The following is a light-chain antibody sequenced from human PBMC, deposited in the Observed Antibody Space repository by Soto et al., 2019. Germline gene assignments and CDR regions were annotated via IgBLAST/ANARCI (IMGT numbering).Light chain of an antibody. J-gene: IGKJ2*01. Sequence: DIVMTQSPDSLAVSLGERATINCKSSQSILYSSNNKNYLAWYQQKPRQPPKLLIYWASTRQSGVPDRFSGSGSGTEFTLTTSSLHAEDVAVYYCHQYFSSGYTFGQGTRLEIK. CDR1: QSILYSSNNKNY. CDR2: WAS. V-gene: IGKV4-1*01. CDR3: HQYFSSGYT.